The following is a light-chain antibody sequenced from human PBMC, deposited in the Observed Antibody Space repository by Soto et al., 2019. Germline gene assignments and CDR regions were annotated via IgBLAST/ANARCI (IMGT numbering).Light chain of an antibody. CDR3: QQYGSSLTLT. J-gene: IGKJ1*01. V-gene: IGKV3-20*01. Sequence: EIVLTQSPGTLSLSPGERATLSCRASQSVSSSYLAWYQQKPGQAPRLLIYGASSRATGIPDRFSGSGSGTDFTLTISRLEPEDFPVYDCQQYGSSLTLTFGQGTKVDI. CDR1: QSVSSSY. CDR2: GAS.